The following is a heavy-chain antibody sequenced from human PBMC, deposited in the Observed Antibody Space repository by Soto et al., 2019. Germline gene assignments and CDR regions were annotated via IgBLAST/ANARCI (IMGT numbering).Heavy chain of an antibody. D-gene: IGHD4-17*01. CDR3: ARENGDNSVQGFDY. CDR1: GGSISSYH. CDR2: IHYSGST. J-gene: IGHJ4*02. V-gene: IGHV4-59*01. Sequence: PSETLSLTFTVSGGSISSYHWHWIRQPPGKGLEWIGYIHYSGSTNYNPSLKSRVTISVDTSKNQFSLKLSSVTAADTAVYFCARENGDNSVQGFDYWGQGTLVTVSS.